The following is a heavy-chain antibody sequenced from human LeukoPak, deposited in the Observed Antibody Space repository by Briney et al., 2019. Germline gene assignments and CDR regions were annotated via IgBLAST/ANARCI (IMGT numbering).Heavy chain of an antibody. Sequence: SVKVSYEASGGTFNNYAINWVRQAPGQGLERMGGIIPIFSSSNYAQKFQGRVTITADESTTTAYMELSSLRSEDTAVYYCARVTHTELSTWFDPWGQGTLVTVSS. V-gene: IGHV1-69*01. J-gene: IGHJ5*02. D-gene: IGHD5-18*01. CDR2: IIPIFSSS. CDR1: GGTFNNYA. CDR3: ARVTHTELSTWFDP.